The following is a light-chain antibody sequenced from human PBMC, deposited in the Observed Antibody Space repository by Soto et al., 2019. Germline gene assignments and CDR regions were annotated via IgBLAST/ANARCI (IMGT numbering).Light chain of an antibody. CDR1: RGISSY. CDR3: LQHNSYTWT. V-gene: IGKV1-17*01. CDR2: AAS. Sequence: IQLTQSPSSLSASVGDRVTITCQASRGISSYLGWYQQKPGKAPKRLIYAASSLQSGVPSRFSGSGSGTEFTLTISSLQPEDFATYYCLQHNSYTWTFGQGTKVDIK. J-gene: IGKJ1*01.